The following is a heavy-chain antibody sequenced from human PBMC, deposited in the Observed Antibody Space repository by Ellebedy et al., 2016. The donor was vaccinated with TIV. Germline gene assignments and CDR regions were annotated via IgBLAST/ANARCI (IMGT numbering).Heavy chain of an antibody. V-gene: IGHV4-4*08. D-gene: IGHD4-11*01. CDR1: GDSITSNY. CDR3: ARTFTETLGGLTTHWVLDY. CDR2: INPSGTT. J-gene: IGHJ4*02. Sequence: SETLSLTCAVSGDSITSNYWSWVRQPPGKGLEWIGFINPSGTTNYSPSLKSRLTISLDTSKNQFSLRRKSVTADDTAVYFCARTFTETLGGLTTHWVLDYWGQGTLVAASS.